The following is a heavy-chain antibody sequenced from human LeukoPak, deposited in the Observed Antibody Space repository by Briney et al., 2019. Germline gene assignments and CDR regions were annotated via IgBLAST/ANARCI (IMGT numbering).Heavy chain of an antibody. D-gene: IGHD1-1*01. J-gene: IGHJ6*02. CDR3: AKPLWDHDGTLYYYGMDV. CDR2: ISGSGGST. CDR1: GFTFSSYA. Sequence: GGSLRLSCAASGFTFSSYAMSWVRQAPGKGLEWVSAISGSGGSTYYADSVKGRFTISRDNSKNTLYLQMNSLRAEDTAVYYCAKPLWDHDGTLYYYGMDVWGQGTTVTVSS. V-gene: IGHV3-23*01.